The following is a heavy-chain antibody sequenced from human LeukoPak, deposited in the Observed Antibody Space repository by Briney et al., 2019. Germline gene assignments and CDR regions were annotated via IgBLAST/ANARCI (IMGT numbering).Heavy chain of an antibody. D-gene: IGHD2-15*01. J-gene: IGHJ6*02. CDR1: GFTFSNYG. Sequence: GGSLRLSCAASGFTFSNYGMHWVRQAPGKGLEWVAFTLYDGSKTYYADSVRGRVTISRNNFKSTLYLQMSSLRPEDTAVYYCATLAGGGGYGMDVWARGPRSPSP. CDR3: ATLAGGGGYGMDV. V-gene: IGHV3-30*02. CDR2: TLYDGSKT.